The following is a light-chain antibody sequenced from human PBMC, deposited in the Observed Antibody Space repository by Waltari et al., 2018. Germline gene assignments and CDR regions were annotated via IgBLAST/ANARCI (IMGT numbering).Light chain of an antibody. CDR2: QDS. CDR3: QAWDSSTAV. CDR1: KLGDKY. Sequence: SYELTQPPSVSVSPGQTASITCSGGKLGDKYACWYQQKPGQSPVLVIYQDSKRPSGILERFSGSNSGNTATLTISGTQAMDEADYYCQAWDSSTAVFGGGTKLTVL. J-gene: IGLJ2*01. V-gene: IGLV3-1*01.